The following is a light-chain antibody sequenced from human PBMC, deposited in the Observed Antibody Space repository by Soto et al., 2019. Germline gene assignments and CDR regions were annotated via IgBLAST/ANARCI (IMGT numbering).Light chain of an antibody. CDR3: QQYYKSPWT. CDR2: WAS. CDR1: QSVLYSSNNKNY. J-gene: IGKJ1*01. Sequence: DIVMTQSPDSLAVSLGERATINCKSSQSVLYSSNNKNYLAWYQQKPGQPPELLTYWASTRESGVPDRFSGSGSGTDFTLTISSLQAEDVAVYYCQQYYKSPWTFGQGTKVEIK. V-gene: IGKV4-1*01.